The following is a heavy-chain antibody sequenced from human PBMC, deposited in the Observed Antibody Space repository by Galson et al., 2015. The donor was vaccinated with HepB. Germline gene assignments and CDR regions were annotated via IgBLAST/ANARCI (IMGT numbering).Heavy chain of an antibody. CDR3: ARAEINGQQLVLVDY. V-gene: IGHV1-69*06. CDR2: IIPIFGTA. J-gene: IGHJ4*02. Sequence: SVKVSCKASGGTFSSYAISWVRQAPGQGLEWMGGIIPIFGTANYAQKFQGRVTITADKSTSTAYMELSSLRSEDTAVYYCARAEINGQQLVLVDYWGQGTLVTVSS. D-gene: IGHD6-6*01. CDR1: GGTFSSYA.